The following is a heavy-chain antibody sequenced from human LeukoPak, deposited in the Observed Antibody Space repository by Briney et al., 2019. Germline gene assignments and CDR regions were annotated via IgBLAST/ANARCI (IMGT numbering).Heavy chain of an antibody. Sequence: SETLSLTCTVSGGTISSYYWSWIRQAPGKGLEWIGYIYHSGSTYYNPSLKSRVTISVDRSKNQFSLKLSSVTAADTAVYYCARGTDKTDYWGQGTLVTVSS. CDR2: IYHSGST. CDR1: GGTISSYY. J-gene: IGHJ4*02. D-gene: IGHD2-2*01. CDR3: ARGTDKTDY. V-gene: IGHV4-59*12.